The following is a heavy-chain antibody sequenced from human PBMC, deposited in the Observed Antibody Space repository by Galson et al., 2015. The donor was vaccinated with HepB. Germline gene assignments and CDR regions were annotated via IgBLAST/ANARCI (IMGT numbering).Heavy chain of an antibody. J-gene: IGHJ6*02. CDR1: GFTFSRFP. Sequence: SLRLSCAASGFTFSRFPMNWARQAPGKGLEWVLYISSDGSRTHYADSVKGRFTISRDNAKDSLYLQMNSLRAEDTAVYYCAYGMDVWGQGTTVTVSS. CDR3: AYGMDV. CDR2: ISSDGSRT. D-gene: IGHD3-10*01. V-gene: IGHV3-48*04.